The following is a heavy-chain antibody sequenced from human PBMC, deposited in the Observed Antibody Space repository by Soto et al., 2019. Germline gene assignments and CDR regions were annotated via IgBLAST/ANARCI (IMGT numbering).Heavy chain of an antibody. CDR3: ARVGSRDGYNYGLDQ. Sequence: QVQVVQSGAEVKKPGSSVKISCKASGRIFSSFPTSWVRQVPGQGLEWMGGVISASGSVTYAPQFQGRVTITAVTSAGIGYLESTSLTSEDTAIYYCARVGSRDGYNYGLDQWGPGTMVTVSS. J-gene: IGHJ1*01. V-gene: IGHV1-69*06. CDR1: GRIFSSFP. CDR2: VISASGSV. D-gene: IGHD5-18*01.